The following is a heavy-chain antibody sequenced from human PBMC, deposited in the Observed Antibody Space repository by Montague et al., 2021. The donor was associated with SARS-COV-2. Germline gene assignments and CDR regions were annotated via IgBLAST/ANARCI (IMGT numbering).Heavy chain of an antibody. CDR2: IYDSGGA. CDR1: GGSMRRYY. V-gene: IGHV4-59*01. CDR3: ARRGTGNYEILVY. J-gene: IGHJ4*02. D-gene: IGHD2-8*02. Sequence: SETLSLTCTISGGSMRRYYWTWIRQLPGKELEWIGSIYDSGGARYNPSLKSRVSISVDASKNQFSLRVTSVTAADTAVYFCARRGTGNYEILVYWGQGILVTVSS.